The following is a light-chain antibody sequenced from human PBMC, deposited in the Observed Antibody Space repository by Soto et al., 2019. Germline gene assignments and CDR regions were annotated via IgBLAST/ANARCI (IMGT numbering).Light chain of an antibody. J-gene: IGLJ2*01. Sequence: QSVLTQPPSASGSPGQSVTISCTGTSSDVGGYNYVSWYQQHPGKAPTLMIFEVTKRPSGVPDRFSGSKSGNTASLTVSGLQADDDADYYCSSYAGSNSFNVVFGGGTKVTVL. CDR1: SSDVGGYNY. CDR3: SSYAGSNSFNVV. CDR2: EVT. V-gene: IGLV2-8*01.